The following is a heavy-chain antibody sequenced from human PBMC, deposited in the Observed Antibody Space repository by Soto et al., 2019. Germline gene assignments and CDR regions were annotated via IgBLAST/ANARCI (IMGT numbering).Heavy chain of an antibody. V-gene: IGHV4-4*07. CDR2: VFSSVSA. CDR1: GVSVTSYT. Sequence: SETLSLTCIVSGVSVTSYTWSWVRQPANKGLEWIGRVFSSVSATYNPSLKSRVSISMDTAENRISLKLDSVTAADAGVYFCARDGMTTGDTWGPGXLVTVSS. CDR3: ARDGMTTGDT. J-gene: IGHJ4*02. D-gene: IGHD2-21*02.